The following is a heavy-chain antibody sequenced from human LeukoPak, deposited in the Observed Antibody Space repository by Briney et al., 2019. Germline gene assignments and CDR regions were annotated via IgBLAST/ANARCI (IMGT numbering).Heavy chain of an antibody. D-gene: IGHD2-8*01. V-gene: IGHV4-59*01. CDR1: GASISRYY. J-gene: IGHJ4*02. Sequence: SETLSLTSTVSGASISRYYWSWVRQPPGKGLEWIGYVYDIETTNYNPSLKSRVAMSLHTSRKQFSLRLRSVTAADTALYFCAGGGYCSTDNCFAPLFDWWGQGALVTVSS. CDR2: VYDIETT. CDR3: AGGGYCSTDNCFAPLFDW.